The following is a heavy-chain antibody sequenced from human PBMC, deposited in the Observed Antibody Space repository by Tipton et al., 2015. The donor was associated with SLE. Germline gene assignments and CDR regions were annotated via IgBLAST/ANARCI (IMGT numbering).Heavy chain of an antibody. D-gene: IGHD6-19*01. CDR2: IWYDGSDK. CDR1: GFIFSSYG. CDR3: VKEGAPGTVAVGLF. Sequence: SLRLSCAASGFIFSSYGMHWVRQAPGKGLEWVAVIWYDGSDKYYADSVKGRFTISRDNSNSTLYLQMNSLRVEDTAIYYCVKEGAPGTVAVGLFWGQGTLVTVSS. V-gene: IGHV3-33*06. J-gene: IGHJ4*02.